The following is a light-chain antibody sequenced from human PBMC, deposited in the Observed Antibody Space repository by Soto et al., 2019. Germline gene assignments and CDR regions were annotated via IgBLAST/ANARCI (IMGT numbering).Light chain of an antibody. V-gene: IGKV4-1*01. CDR2: WGS. J-gene: IGKJ4*01. Sequence: DIVMTQSPDSLAVSLGERATINCKSSQSVLYSSNHQNYLAWYQQKPGQPPQLLIYWGSTRESGVPDRFSGSGSGTDFTLTISSLQAEDVAVYYCQQYYNTPLPFGGGSKVDVK. CDR1: QSVLYSSNHQNY. CDR3: QQYYNTPLP.